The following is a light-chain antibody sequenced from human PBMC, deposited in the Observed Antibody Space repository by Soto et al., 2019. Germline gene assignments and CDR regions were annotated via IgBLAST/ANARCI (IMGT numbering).Light chain of an antibody. Sequence: QSPSTLSASVGDRVTITCRASQSISSWLAWYQQKPGKAPKLLIYDASSLESGVPSRFSGSGSGTEFTLTISSLQPDDFATYYCQQYNSFWTFGQGTKVDIK. J-gene: IGKJ1*01. CDR2: DAS. CDR3: QQYNSFWT. V-gene: IGKV1-5*01. CDR1: QSISSW.